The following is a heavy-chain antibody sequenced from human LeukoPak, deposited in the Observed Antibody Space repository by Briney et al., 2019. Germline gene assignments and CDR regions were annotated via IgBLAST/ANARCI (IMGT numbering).Heavy chain of an antibody. CDR2: IYSDDTT. V-gene: IGHV3-53*01. Sequence: GGSLRLSCAVSGFTVSGNYMSWIRQAPGKGLEWVSLIYSDDTTLYADSVKGRFTISRDISKNTLYLQMSSLRAEDTAVYYCANTHLYDILTGFRRAGFGYWGQGTLVTVSS. CDR3: ANTHLYDILTGFRRAGFGY. D-gene: IGHD3-9*01. J-gene: IGHJ4*02. CDR1: GFTVSGNY.